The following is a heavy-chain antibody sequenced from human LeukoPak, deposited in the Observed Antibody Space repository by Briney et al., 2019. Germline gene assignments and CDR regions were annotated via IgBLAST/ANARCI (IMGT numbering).Heavy chain of an antibody. D-gene: IGHD6-13*01. CDR1: GFTFSSYD. CDR2: IDSTGDP. J-gene: IGHJ4*02. CDR3: ARAYSSTWYDSPLDY. V-gene: IGHV3-13*05. Sequence: GGSLRLSCAASGFTFSSYDMHWVRQATGKGLEWVSAIDSTGDPYYTGSVKGRFTISRENAKNSLYLQMNSLRAGDTAVYYCARAYSSTWYDSPLDYWGQGTLVTVSS.